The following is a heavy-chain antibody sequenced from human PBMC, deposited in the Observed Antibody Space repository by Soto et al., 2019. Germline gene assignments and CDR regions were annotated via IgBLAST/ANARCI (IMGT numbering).Heavy chain of an antibody. D-gene: IGHD3-16*02. Sequence: GASVKVCCKASGGTFSSYAISWVRQAPGQGLEWMGGIIPIFGTANYAQKFQGRVTITADESTSTAYMELSSLRSEDTAVYYCAGPNGGLRLGELSSYYYYYGMDVWGQGTTVTVSS. V-gene: IGHV1-69*13. J-gene: IGHJ6*02. CDR3: AGPNGGLRLGELSSYYYYYGMDV. CDR1: GGTFSSYA. CDR2: IIPIFGTA.